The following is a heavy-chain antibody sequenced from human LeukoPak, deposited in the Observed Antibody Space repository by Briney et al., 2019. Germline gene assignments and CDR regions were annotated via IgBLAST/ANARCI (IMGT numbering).Heavy chain of an antibody. D-gene: IGHD1-1*01. J-gene: IGHJ4*02. CDR2: ISYSGSGST. CDR3: ARRTTTGSMGY. V-gene: IGHV4-59*08. CDR1: GGSTSSYY. Sequence: SETLSLTCTVSGGSTSSYYWSWIRQPPGKELEWIGYISYSGSGSTSYNPSLESRVTISVDTSKNQFSLKLSSVTAADTAVYYCARRTTTGSMGYWGQGTLVTVSS.